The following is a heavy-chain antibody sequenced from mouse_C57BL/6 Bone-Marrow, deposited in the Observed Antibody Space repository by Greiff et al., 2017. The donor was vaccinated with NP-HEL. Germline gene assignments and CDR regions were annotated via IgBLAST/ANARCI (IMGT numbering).Heavy chain of an antibody. CDR2: INPNNGGT. J-gene: IGHJ3*01. Sequence: VQLQQSGPGLVKPGASVKISCKASGYTFTDYYMNWVKQSHGKSLEWIGDINPNNGGTSYNQKFKGKATLTVDKSSSTAYMELRSLTSEDSAVYYCARGPIYYDYGGFAYWGQGTLVTVSA. V-gene: IGHV1-26*01. D-gene: IGHD2-4*01. CDR3: ARGPIYYDYGGFAY. CDR1: GYTFTDYY.